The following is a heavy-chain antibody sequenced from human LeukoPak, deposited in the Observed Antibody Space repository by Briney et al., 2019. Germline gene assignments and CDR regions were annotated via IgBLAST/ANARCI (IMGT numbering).Heavy chain of an antibody. D-gene: IGHD2-2*01. CDR3: AKGRAPAAISYFYYMDV. Sequence: GGSLRLSCAASGFTFSSYAMSWVRQAPGKGLEWVSAISGSGGSTYYADSVKGRFTISRDNSKNTLYLQMNSLRAEDTAVYYCAKGRAPAAISYFYYMDVWGKGTAVTVSS. CDR1: GFTFSSYA. V-gene: IGHV3-23*01. CDR2: ISGSGGST. J-gene: IGHJ6*03.